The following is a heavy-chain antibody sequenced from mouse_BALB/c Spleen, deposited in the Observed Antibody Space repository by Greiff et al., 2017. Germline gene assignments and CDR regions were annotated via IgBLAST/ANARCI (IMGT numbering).Heavy chain of an antibody. D-gene: IGHD2-10*02. CDR2: IWSGGST. J-gene: IGHJ3*01. V-gene: IGHV2-2*02. CDR3: AREYGNDVSFAY. Sequence: VKLVESGPGLVQPSQSLSITCTVSGFSLTSYGVHWVRQSPGKGLEWLGVIWSGGSTDYNAAFISRLSISKDNSKSQVFFKMSSLQANDTAIYYCAREYGNDVSFAYWGQGTLVTVSA. CDR1: GFSLTSYG.